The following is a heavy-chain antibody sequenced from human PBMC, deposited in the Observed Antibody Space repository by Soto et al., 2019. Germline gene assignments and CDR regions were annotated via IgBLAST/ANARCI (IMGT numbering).Heavy chain of an antibody. Sequence: PGGSLRLSCEASGFTFSNYAMAWVRQTPGEGPEWVSTIGGGDDIFYAESVQGRFIISRDDSMSTMYLQMDNLRVEDTAIYFCAKDSISYNGIYDAFDVWGQGTVVTVSS. V-gene: IGHV3-23*01. J-gene: IGHJ3*01. D-gene: IGHD3-3*02. CDR1: GFTFSNYA. CDR3: AKDSISYNGIYDAFDV. CDR2: IGGGDDI.